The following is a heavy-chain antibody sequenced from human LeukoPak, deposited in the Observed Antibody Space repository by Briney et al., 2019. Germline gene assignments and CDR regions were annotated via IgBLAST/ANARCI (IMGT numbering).Heavy chain of an antibody. CDR3: ARTTSMNYVGDAFHI. D-gene: IGHD1-7*01. Sequence: PGRSLRLSCAASGFTFSRSAMHWVRQAPGKGLEWVSVISYDGSNKYYGDSVKGRFTISRDNAKSTLFLQMNSLRAEDTALYYCARTTSMNYVGDAFHIWGQGTMVTVSS. V-gene: IGHV3-30*04. CDR1: GFTFSRSA. CDR2: ISYDGSNK. J-gene: IGHJ3*02.